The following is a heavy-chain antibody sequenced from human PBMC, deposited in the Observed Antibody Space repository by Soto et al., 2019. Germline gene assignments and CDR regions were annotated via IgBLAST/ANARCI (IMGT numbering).Heavy chain of an antibody. Sequence: SSETLSLTCAVYGGFVSSGSYYWSWIRPPPGKGLEWIGEMSHSGGTHFNPSLKSRVTISVDTSKNQFSLKMSSVTAADTALYYCARVERGTATTVVDAFDIWGPGTMVTVSS. CDR1: GGFVSSGSYY. CDR2: MSHSGGT. D-gene: IGHD1-1*01. V-gene: IGHV4-34*01. CDR3: ARVERGTATTVVDAFDI. J-gene: IGHJ3*02.